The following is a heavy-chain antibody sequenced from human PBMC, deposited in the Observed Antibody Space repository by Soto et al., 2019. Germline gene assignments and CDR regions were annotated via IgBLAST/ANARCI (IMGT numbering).Heavy chain of an antibody. J-gene: IGHJ5*02. D-gene: IGHD2-15*01. CDR2: IYPGDSDT. CDR3: GGGGGGIGGGTNPRFDP. CDR1: GYSFSNYW. V-gene: IGHV5-51*01. Sequence: PGESLKISCKGSGYSFSNYWIGWVRQLPGKGLEWMGIIYPGDSDTKYSPSFQGQVTISADKSISTAYLQWSSLRASDSALYYCGGGGGGIGGGTNPRFDPWGQGTLVTVSS.